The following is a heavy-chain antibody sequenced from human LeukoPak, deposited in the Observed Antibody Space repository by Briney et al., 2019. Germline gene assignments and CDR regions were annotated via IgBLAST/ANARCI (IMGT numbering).Heavy chain of an antibody. CDR1: GFSFSIHA. Sequence: GGSLRLSCAASGFSFSIHAMHWVRQAPGKGPEWVALIRYDGSDKYYADSVKGRFTISRDNSKNTLYLQMNSLRAEDTAVYYCAKERLDYWGQGTLVTVSS. J-gene: IGHJ4*02. CDR3: AKERLDY. V-gene: IGHV3-30*02. CDR2: IRYDGSDK. D-gene: IGHD2-21*02.